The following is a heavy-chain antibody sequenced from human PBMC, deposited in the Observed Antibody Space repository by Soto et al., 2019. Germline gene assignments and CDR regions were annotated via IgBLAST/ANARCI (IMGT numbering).Heavy chain of an antibody. CDR3: ARAARATTRQTYYFDY. CDR1: NGSISSSDYY. J-gene: IGHJ4*02. Sequence: SETLSLTCTVSNGSISSSDYYWGWIRQPPGKGLEWIATIYYSGSIYYNPSLKGRISISVDTSKNQFSLKLSSVTAADTAVYYCARAARATTRQTYYFDYWGQGTLVTVSS. V-gene: IGHV4-39*01. CDR2: IYYSGSI. D-gene: IGHD1-26*01.